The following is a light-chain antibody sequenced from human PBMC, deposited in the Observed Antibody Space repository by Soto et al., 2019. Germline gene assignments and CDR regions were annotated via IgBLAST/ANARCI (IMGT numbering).Light chain of an antibody. J-gene: IGLJ3*02. CDR1: RSDVGNYNL. CDR2: EVN. Sequence: QSALTQPASASGSPGQSITISCTGTRSDVGNYNLVSWYQQHPGKAPKLMIYEVNKRPSGVSNRFSGSKSGNTASLTISGLQTEDEADYYCCSYAGSDTWAFGGGTKLTVL. V-gene: IGLV2-23*02. CDR3: CSYAGSDTWA.